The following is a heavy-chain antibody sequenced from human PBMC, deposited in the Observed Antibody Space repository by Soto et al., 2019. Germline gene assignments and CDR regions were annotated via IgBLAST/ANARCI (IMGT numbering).Heavy chain of an antibody. D-gene: IGHD3-22*01. CDR1: LNTFTSVY. CDR2: ITPFNVNT. J-gene: IGHJ4*02. CDR3: ASGRYDASGYFDY. Sequence: SVKVAFKGSLNTFTSVYLHWLRQAPVQALDWVVWITPFNVNTEYAQKFQDRVTFTGDTSLNTAYMELSSLRSDDTAMFYCASGRYDASGYFDYWGQGTLVTVSS. V-gene: IGHV1-45*02.